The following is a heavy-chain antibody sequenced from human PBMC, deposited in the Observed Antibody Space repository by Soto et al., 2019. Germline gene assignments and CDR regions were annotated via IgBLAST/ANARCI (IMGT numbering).Heavy chain of an antibody. CDR1: GFTFNGYS. CDR3: ARDLYYYGSGSGYFDY. CDR2: ISSSSTTI. Sequence: EVQLVESGGGLVQPGGSLRLSCVASGFTFNGYSMNWVRQAPGKGLEWISYISSSSTTIYYTDSVKGRFTISRENAKNSLYLQMNSLGDEDTAVYFCARDLYYYGSGSGYFDYWGQGTLVTVSS. V-gene: IGHV3-48*02. J-gene: IGHJ4*02. D-gene: IGHD3-10*01.